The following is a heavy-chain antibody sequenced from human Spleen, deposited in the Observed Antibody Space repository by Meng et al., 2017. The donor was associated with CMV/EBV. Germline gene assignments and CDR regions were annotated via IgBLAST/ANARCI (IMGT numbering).Heavy chain of an antibody. J-gene: IGHJ5*02. CDR2: IYYSGST. CDR1: SRSGDDY. V-gene: IGHV4-30-4*01. D-gene: IGHD2-2*01. CDR3: ARLGYCSSTSCYSNWFDP. Sequence: SRSGDDYWRWISQPPGKGLEWIGYIYYSGSTYYNPSLKSRVTISVDTSKNQFSLKLSSVTAADTAVYYCARLGYCSSTSCYSNWFDPWGQGTLVTVSS.